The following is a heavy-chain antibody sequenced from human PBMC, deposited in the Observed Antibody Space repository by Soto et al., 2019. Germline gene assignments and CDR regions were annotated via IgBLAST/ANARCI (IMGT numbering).Heavy chain of an antibody. Sequence: GGSLRLSCAASGFTFSSYEMNWVRQAPGKGLEWVSYISSSGSTIYYADSVKGRFTISRDNAKNSLYLQMNSLRAEDTAVYDCARDRTGTVRAQDYYYMDVGGKGTTVTGSS. CDR3: ARDRTGTVRAQDYYYMDV. D-gene: IGHD1-1*01. CDR1: GFTFSSYE. J-gene: IGHJ6*03. CDR2: ISSSGSTI. V-gene: IGHV3-48*03.